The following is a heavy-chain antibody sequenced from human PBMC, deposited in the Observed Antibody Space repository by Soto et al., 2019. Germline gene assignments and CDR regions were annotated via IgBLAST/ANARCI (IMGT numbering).Heavy chain of an antibody. CDR3: AIGGGDYNYFDH. J-gene: IGHJ4*02. CDR1: GFLFSTYW. V-gene: IGHV3-74*01. Sequence: EVQLVESGGGLVQPGGSLRLSCAASGFLFSTYWMFWVRQVPRKGLLWVSRIKSDESSTSYADSVKGRFTISRDNTKNALYLQMTCLRAEDTAVYYCAIGGGDYNYFDHWGQGILVTVSS. CDR2: IKSDESST. D-gene: IGHD2-21*01.